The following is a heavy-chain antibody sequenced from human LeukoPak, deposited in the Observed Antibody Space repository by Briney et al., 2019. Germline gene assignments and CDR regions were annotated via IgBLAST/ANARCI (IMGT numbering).Heavy chain of an antibody. D-gene: IGHD3-22*01. CDR2: IYYSGST. J-gene: IGHJ6*03. CDR1: GGSISSYY. Sequence: SETLSLTCTVSGGSISSYYWSWIRQAPGKGLEWIGYIYYSGSTNYNPSLKSRVTISVDTSKNQFSLKLSSVTAADTAVYYCARSPGRYYDSSGYYYYYYMDVWGKGTTVTVSS. V-gene: IGHV4-59*01. CDR3: ARSPGRYYDSSGYYYYYYMDV.